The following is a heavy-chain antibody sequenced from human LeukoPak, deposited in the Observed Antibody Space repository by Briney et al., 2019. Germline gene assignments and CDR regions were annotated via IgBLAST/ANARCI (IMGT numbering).Heavy chain of an antibody. D-gene: IGHD5-18*01. CDR2: INPSGGST. CDR3: ALRAAMVPGGDY. Sequence: RWASVKVSCKASGYTFTSYYMHWVRQAPGQGLEWMGIINPSGGSTSYAQKFQGRVTMTRDTSTSTVYMELSSLRSEDTAVYYCALRAAMVPGGDYWGQGTLVTVSS. CDR1: GYTFTSYY. J-gene: IGHJ4*02. V-gene: IGHV1-46*01.